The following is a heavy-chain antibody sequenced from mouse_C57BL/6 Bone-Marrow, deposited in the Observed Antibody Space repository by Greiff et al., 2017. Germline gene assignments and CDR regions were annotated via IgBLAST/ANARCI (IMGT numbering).Heavy chain of an antibody. Sequence: EVKLVESGGDLVKPGGSRKLSCAASGFTFSSYGMSWVRQTPDKRLEWVATISSGGSYTYYPDSVKGRFTISRDNAKNTLYLQMSSLKSEDTAMYYCARHGIYYYGSSYWGQGTTLTVSS. D-gene: IGHD1-1*01. V-gene: IGHV5-6*01. CDR1: GFTFSSYG. CDR2: ISSGGSYT. J-gene: IGHJ2*01. CDR3: ARHGIYYYGSSY.